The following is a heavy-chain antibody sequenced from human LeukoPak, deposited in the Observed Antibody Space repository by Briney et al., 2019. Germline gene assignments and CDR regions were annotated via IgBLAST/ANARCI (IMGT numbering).Heavy chain of an antibody. D-gene: IGHD2-15*01. CDR1: GFTVTSNY. V-gene: IGHV3-66*01. Sequence: PGGSLRLSCAASGFTVTSNYMSWVRQAPGKGLEWVSVIYSGGSTYYADSVKGRFTISRDNSKNTLYLQMNSLRAEDTAVYYCARVLALGQFDYWGQGTLVTVSS. CDR3: ARVLALGQFDY. J-gene: IGHJ4*02. CDR2: IYSGGST.